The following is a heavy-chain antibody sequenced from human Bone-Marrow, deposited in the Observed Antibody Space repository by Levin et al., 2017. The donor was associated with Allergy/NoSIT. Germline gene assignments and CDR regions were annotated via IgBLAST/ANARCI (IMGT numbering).Heavy chain of an antibody. J-gene: IGHJ4*02. D-gene: IGHD2-21*01. CDR1: GFIFSSHT. Sequence: GGSLRLSCVASGFIFSSHTMNWVRQAPGKGLEWISSISSGSRNIDYADSVKGRFTVSRDNAKNSLYLQMHSLRAEDSAIYYCARVIPVALYYFDCWGQGTLVTVSS. CDR3: ARVIPVALYYFDC. CDR2: ISSGSRNI. V-gene: IGHV3-21*01.